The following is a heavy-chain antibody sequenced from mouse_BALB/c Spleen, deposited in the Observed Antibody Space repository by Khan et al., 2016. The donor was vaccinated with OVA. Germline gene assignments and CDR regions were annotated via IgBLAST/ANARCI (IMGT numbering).Heavy chain of an antibody. Sequence: LVESGPELKKPGETVKISCKASGYTFTTYGMNWVKQAPGKGLKWMGWINTYTGEPTYADDFKGRFAFSLETSATTAYLQINNLKNEDTATYFCARPPYFSYVMVYWGQGTSVTVSS. J-gene: IGHJ4*01. CDR1: GYTFTTYG. V-gene: IGHV9-3-1*01. CDR3: ARPPYFSYVMVY. CDR2: INTYTGEP. D-gene: IGHD2-10*01.